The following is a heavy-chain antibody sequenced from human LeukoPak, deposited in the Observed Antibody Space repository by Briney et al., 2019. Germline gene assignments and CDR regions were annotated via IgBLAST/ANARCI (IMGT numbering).Heavy chain of an antibody. V-gene: IGHV3-23*01. Sequence: GGPLTLPCGAWGFIYSNYAEMGPRQAPGKGLECVSGIGGGGGSTYYADSVKGRFTVSRDNSKNTLYLQMNSLRAEDTAVYYCAKAGGDAYYYYYMDVWGKGTSVTVSS. CDR2: IGGGGGST. CDR3: AKAGGDAYYYYYMDV. CDR1: GFIYSNYA. J-gene: IGHJ6*03. D-gene: IGHD2-21*01.